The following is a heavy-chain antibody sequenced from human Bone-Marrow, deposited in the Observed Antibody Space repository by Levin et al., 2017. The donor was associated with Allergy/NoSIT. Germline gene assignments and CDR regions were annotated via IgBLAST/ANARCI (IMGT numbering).Heavy chain of an antibody. Sequence: GSLRLSCTVTGASLSSRSWSWIRQPPGKGLEWIGYVYYSGSTNYNPSLKSRITTSVDKSKNQFSLNLRSVTAADTAVYFCATHLGTSSWYYFDYWGQGALVTVSS. CDR2: VYYSGST. CDR1: GASLSSRS. CDR3: ATHLGTSSWYYFDY. J-gene: IGHJ4*02. V-gene: IGHV4-59*11. D-gene: IGHD6-13*01.